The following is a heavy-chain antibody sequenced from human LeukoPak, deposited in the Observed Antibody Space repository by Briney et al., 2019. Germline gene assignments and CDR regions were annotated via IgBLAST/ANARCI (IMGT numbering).Heavy chain of an antibody. D-gene: IGHD3-10*01. CDR1: GYTFTGYY. J-gene: IGHJ4*02. CDR3: ARDRPLITMVRGVTFDY. V-gene: IGHV1-2*02. CDR2: INPNSGGT. Sequence: GASVKVSCKASGYTFTGYYMHWVRQAPGQGLEWMGWINPNSGGTNYAQKFQGRVTMTRDTSISTAYMELSRLRSDDTAMYYCARDRPLITMVRGVTFDYWGQGTLVTVSS.